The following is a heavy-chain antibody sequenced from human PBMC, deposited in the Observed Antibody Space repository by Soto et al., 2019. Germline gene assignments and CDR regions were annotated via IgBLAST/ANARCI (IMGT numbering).Heavy chain of an antibody. V-gene: IGHV4-61*01. J-gene: IGHJ3*02. CDR3: ARSRGPIVAEKTPVPRTDAFVI. D-gene: IGHD3-22*01. CDR1: GGSVSSGSYY. Sequence: PSETLSLTCTVSGGSVSSGSYYWSWIRQPPGKGLEWIGYIYYSGSTNYNPSLKSRVTISVDTSKNQFSLKLSSVTAADTAVYYCARSRGPIVAEKTPVPRTDAFVIWGQGTMVTVSS. CDR2: IYYSGST.